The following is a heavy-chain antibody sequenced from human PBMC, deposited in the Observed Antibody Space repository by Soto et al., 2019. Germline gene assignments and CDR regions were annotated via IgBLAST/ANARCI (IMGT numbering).Heavy chain of an antibody. CDR1: GFTFSSSA. D-gene: IGHD6-19*01. CDR3: AKCPVGTVRTSGWCNWFDP. CDR2: IRVGGGDT. V-gene: IGHV3-23*01. J-gene: IGHJ5*02. Sequence: EVRLLESGGGLAQPGGSRRLSCAASGFTFSSSAMNWVRQAPGKGLEWVSSIRVGGGDTFYADAVRGRFTFSRDISRNTLYLQMNSLRAEDTAIYYCAKCPVGTVRTSGWCNWFDPWGQGTLVTVSS.